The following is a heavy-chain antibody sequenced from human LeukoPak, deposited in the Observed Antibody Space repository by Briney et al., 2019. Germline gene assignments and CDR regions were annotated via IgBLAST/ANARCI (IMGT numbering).Heavy chain of an antibody. D-gene: IGHD7-27*01. CDR3: ARAWGSASRFDC. Sequence: SETLSLTCAVYGGSFSGYYWSWIRQPPGKGLEWIGEINHSGSTNYNPSLKSRVTISVDTSKNQFSLKLSSVTAADTAVYYCARAWGSASRFDCWGQGTLVTVSS. J-gene: IGHJ4*02. CDR2: INHSGST. CDR1: GGSFSGYY. V-gene: IGHV4-34*01.